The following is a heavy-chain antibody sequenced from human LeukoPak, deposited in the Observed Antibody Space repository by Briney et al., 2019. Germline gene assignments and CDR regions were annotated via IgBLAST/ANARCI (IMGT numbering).Heavy chain of an antibody. CDR1: GGTFSSYA. D-gene: IGHD1-20*01. V-gene: IGHV1-69*13. CDR3: ARATRYNWNDRNPYYFDY. Sequence: SVKVSCKASGGTFSSYAISWVRQAPGQGLEWMGGIIPIFGSANYAQMFQGRVTITADDSTSTAYMELSSLRSEDTAVYYCARATRYNWNDRNPYYFDYWGQGTLVTVSS. CDR2: IIPIFGSA. J-gene: IGHJ4*02.